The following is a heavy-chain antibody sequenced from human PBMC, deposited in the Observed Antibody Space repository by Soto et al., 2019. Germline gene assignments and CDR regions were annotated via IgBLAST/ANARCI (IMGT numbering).Heavy chain of an antibody. CDR3: ARDVTTVTKPSYYYGMDV. J-gene: IGHJ6*02. D-gene: IGHD4-17*01. CDR2: ISAYNGNT. V-gene: IGHV1-18*01. Sequence: VASVKVSCKASGYTFTSYGISWVRQAPGQGLEWMGWISAYNGNTNYAQKLQGRVTMTTDTSTSTAYMELRSLRSDDTAVYYCARDVTTVTKPSYYYGMDVWGQGTTVTVSS. CDR1: GYTFTSYG.